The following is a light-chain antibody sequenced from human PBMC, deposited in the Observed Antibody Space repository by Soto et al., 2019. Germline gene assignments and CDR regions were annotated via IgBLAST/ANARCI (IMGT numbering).Light chain of an antibody. V-gene: IGKV1-39*01. CDR1: QSISSY. J-gene: IGKJ4*01. CDR3: QHGYSTPLT. CDR2: AAS. Sequence: DIQMTQSPSSLSASIGDRVTVTCRASQSISSYLNWYQQKPGKAPNLLIYAASTLQSGVPSRFSGSGSGTDFTLTISSLQPEDFATYFCQHGYSTPLTFGGGTKVDNK.